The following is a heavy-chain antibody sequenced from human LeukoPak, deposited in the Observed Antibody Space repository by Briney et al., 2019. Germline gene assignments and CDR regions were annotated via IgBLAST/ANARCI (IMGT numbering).Heavy chain of an antibody. CDR3: ARGPSAYYMDV. V-gene: IGHV4-34*01. CDR1: GGSFSGYY. Sequence: PSETLSLTCAVYGGSFSGYYWSWIRQPPGEGLEWIGEINHSGSTNYNPSLKSRVTISVDTSKNQFSLKLSSVTAADTAVYYCARGPSAYYMDVWGEGTTVTVSS. CDR2: INHSGST. J-gene: IGHJ6*03.